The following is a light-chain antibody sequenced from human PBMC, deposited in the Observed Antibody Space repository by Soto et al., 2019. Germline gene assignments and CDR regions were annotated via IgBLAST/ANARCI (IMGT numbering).Light chain of an antibody. V-gene: IGLV2-8*01. CDR1: KNDIGVYDF. J-gene: IGLJ1*01. CDR2: EVV. Sequence: QSALTQPPSASGSPGQSVTISCTGTKNDIGVYDFVSWYQHHPGNAPRLIIYEVVQRPSGVPDRFSGSKSGNTASLTVSGLQAAEEADYFCKSYAGSNTYVFGSGTKLTVL. CDR3: KSYAGSNTYV.